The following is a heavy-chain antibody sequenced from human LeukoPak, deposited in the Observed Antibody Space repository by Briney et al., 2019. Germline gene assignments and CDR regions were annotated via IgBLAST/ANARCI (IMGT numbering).Heavy chain of an antibody. J-gene: IGHJ4*02. V-gene: IGHV3-11*04. Sequence: GGSLRLSCAASGFTFSDYYMSWIRQAPGKGLEWVSYISSSGSTIYYADSVKGRFTISRDNTKNSLYLQMNSLRAEDTAVYYCARDAGPDYYDSSGYFDYWGQGTLATVSS. CDR1: GFTFSDYY. CDR3: ARDAGPDYYDSSGYFDY. D-gene: IGHD3-22*01. CDR2: ISSSGSTI.